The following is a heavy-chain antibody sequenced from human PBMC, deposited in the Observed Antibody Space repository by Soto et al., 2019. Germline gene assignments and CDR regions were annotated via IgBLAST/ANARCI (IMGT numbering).Heavy chain of an antibody. CDR2: VNPIVSRS. D-gene: IGHD3-10*01. J-gene: IGHJ4*02. Sequence: QVQLVQAGAEVKRPGSSVKVSCKASGDTFNFYSINWVRQAPGLGLEWMGRVNPIVSRSNYAQKFQGRVTMTADKSTSSAYMQLRSLRSEDTAICYCASSYGSGYPAFDYWGQGALVTVSS. V-gene: IGHV1-69*02. CDR1: GDTFNFYS. CDR3: ASSYGSGYPAFDY.